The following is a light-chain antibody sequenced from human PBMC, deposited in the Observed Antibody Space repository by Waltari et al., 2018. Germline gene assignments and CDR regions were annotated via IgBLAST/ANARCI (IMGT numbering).Light chain of an antibody. CDR3: QQYYSTPYT. CDR1: QSVLYSSNNKNY. Sequence: DIVMTQSPDSLAVSLGERAPINCKSSQSVLYSSNNKNYLAWYQQKPGQPPKLLIYWASTRESGVPDRFSGSGSGTDFTLTISSLQAEDVAVYYCQQYYSTPYTFGQGTKLAIK. V-gene: IGKV4-1*01. J-gene: IGKJ2*01. CDR2: WAS.